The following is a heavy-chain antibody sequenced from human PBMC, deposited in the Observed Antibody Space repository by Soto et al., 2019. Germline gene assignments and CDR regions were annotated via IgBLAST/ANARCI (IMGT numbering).Heavy chain of an antibody. Sequence: ASVKVSCKASGGTFSSYAISWVRQAPGQGLEWMGGIIPIFGTANYAQKFQGRVTITADESTSTAYMELSSLRSEDTAVYYCARDPRKRLSFYYGMDVWGQGTTVTVSS. D-gene: IGHD1-1*01. V-gene: IGHV1-69*13. CDR2: IIPIFGTA. CDR1: GGTFSSYA. CDR3: ARDPRKRLSFYYGMDV. J-gene: IGHJ6*02.